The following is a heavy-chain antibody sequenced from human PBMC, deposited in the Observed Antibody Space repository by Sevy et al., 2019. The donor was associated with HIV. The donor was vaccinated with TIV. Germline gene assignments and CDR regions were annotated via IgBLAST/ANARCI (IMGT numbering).Heavy chain of an antibody. CDR2: IKQDGSEK. Sequence: GGSLRLSCATSGFTFSSYWMSWVRQAPGKGLEWVANIKQDGSEKYYVDSVKGRFTISRDNAKNSLYLQMNSLRAEDTDVYYCGRVRVSSSSWYYYWGQGTLVTVSS. CDR3: GRVRVSSSSWYYY. D-gene: IGHD6-13*01. CDR1: GFTFSSYW. V-gene: IGHV3-7*03. J-gene: IGHJ4*02.